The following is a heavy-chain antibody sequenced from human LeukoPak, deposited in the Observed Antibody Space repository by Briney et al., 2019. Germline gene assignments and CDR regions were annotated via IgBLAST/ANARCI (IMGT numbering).Heavy chain of an antibody. Sequence: SETLSLTRTVSLGSLSSSSYYSGWIRHPPGKGLEWVGCISYSGSTYYNPSLKSPVNKSVATSKHQFYLKLSSVTAADTAVYYCARDLLTEGIVVVPAAIRGDNWFDPWGQGTLVTVSS. D-gene: IGHD2-2*02. V-gene: IGHV4-39*07. CDR1: LGSLSSSSYY. CDR3: ARDLLTEGIVVVPAAIRGDNWFDP. J-gene: IGHJ5*02. CDR2: ISYSGST.